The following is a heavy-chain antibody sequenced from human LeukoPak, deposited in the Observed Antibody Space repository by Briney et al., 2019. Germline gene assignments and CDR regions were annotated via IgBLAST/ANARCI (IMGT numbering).Heavy chain of an antibody. CDR3: AKRITVSAGYYLDS. D-gene: IGHD6-19*01. J-gene: IGHJ4*02. V-gene: IGHV3-23*01. Sequence: GGSLRLSCAASGFTFSSYAMSWVRQAPGKGLEWVSTISGGGSYTYFADSVKGRFTVSRDDSKSMHFLQMNSLRPEDTVLYFCAKRITVSAGYYLDSWGRGTLVTVSS. CDR1: GFTFSSYA. CDR2: ISGGGSYT.